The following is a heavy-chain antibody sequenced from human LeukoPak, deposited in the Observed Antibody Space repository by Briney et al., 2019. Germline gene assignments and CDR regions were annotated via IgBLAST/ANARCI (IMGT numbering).Heavy chain of an antibody. CDR2: ISSSSTI. CDR1: GFTFSSYS. D-gene: IGHD3-22*01. CDR3: ARDSYYDSSGYYGT. J-gene: IGHJ4*02. V-gene: IGHV3-48*02. Sequence: GGSLRLSCAPSGFTFSSYSMNWVRQAPGEGLEWVSYISSSSTIYYPDSVKGRFTISRDNAKNSLYLQMNSLRDEDTAVYYCARDSYYDSSGYYGTWGQGTLVTVSS.